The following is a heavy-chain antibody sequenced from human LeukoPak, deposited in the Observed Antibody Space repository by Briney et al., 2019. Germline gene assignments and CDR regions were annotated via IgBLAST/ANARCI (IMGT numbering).Heavy chain of an antibody. CDR3: ARPGTSQGWFDP. Sequence: GESLKISCKGSGYIFSSYWIGWVRQMPGKGLEWMGIIYPGDSDTRYRSSFQGQVTISADKSINTAYLQWSSLKASDTAMYYCARPGTSQGWFDPWGQGTLVTVSS. V-gene: IGHV5-51*01. D-gene: IGHD3-10*01. CDR1: GYIFSSYW. J-gene: IGHJ5*02. CDR2: IYPGDSDT.